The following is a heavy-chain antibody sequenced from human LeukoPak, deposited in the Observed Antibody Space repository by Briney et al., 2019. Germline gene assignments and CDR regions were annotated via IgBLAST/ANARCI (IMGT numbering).Heavy chain of an antibody. CDR1: GGSISSYY. V-gene: IGHV4-59*12. D-gene: IGHD1-26*01. CDR2: IYYSGST. CDR3: AGERRPYYHYFDY. Sequence: SETLSLTCTVSGGSISSYYWSWIRQPPGKGLEWIGYIYYSGSTNYNPSLKSRVTISVDTSKNQFSLNLTSVTASDTAVYYCAGERRPYYHYFDYWGQGTLVTVSS. J-gene: IGHJ4*02.